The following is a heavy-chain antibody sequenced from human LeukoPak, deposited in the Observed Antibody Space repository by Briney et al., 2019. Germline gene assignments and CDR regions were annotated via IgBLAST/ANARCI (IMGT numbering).Heavy chain of an antibody. CDR2: IRYNGSNK. CDR1: GFTFSNYG. J-gene: IGHJ3*02. V-gene: IGHV3-30*02. Sequence: PGGSLRLSCAASGFTFSNYGMYWVRQAPGKGLEWVAFIRYNGSNKYYADSVKGRFTISRDNSKNTLYLQMNSLRAEDTAVYYCAKMGVAVVPAASPLAFDIWGQGTMVTASS. D-gene: IGHD2-2*01. CDR3: AKMGVAVVPAASPLAFDI.